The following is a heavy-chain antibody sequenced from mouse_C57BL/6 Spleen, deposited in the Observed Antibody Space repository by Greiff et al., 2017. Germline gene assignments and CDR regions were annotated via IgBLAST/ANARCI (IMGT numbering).Heavy chain of an antibody. J-gene: IGHJ2*01. CDR2: INPYNGGT. V-gene: IGHV1-19*01. D-gene: IGHD1-1*01. CDR1: GYTFTDYY. CDR3: ARDDTTVVGRFDY. Sequence: EVQLQQSGPVLVKPGASVKMSCKASGYTFTDYYMNWVKQSHGKSLEWIGVINPYNGGTSYNQKFKGKATLTVDKSSSTAYMELNSLTSEDSAVYYCARDDTTVVGRFDYWGQGTTLTVSS.